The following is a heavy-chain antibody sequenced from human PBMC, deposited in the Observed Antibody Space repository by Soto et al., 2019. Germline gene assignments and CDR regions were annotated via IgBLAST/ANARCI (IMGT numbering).Heavy chain of an antibody. V-gene: IGHV1-69*04. D-gene: IGHD2-2*01. Sequence: SVKVSCKASGGTFSSYTISWVRQAPGQGLEWMGRIIPILGIANYAQKFQGRVTITADKSTSTAYMELSSLRSEDTAVYYCAIDHSKDIVVVPAAWDYYYMDVWGKGTTVTVSS. CDR3: AIDHSKDIVVVPAAWDYYYMDV. CDR1: GGTFSSYT. CDR2: IIPILGIA. J-gene: IGHJ6*03.